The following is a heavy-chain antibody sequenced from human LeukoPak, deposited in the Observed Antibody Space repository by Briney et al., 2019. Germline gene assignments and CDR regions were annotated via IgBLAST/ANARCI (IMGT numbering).Heavy chain of an antibody. V-gene: IGHV1-2*02. Sequence: ASVTVSCKASGYTFTGYYMHWVRQAPGQGLEWMGWINPNSGGTNYAQKFQGRVTMTRDTSISTAYMELSRLRSDDTAVYYCARGERWLRWGRGRPDAFDIWGQGTMVTVSS. J-gene: IGHJ3*02. CDR3: ARGERWLRWGRGRPDAFDI. CDR1: GYTFTGYY. CDR2: INPNSGGT. D-gene: IGHD5-24*01.